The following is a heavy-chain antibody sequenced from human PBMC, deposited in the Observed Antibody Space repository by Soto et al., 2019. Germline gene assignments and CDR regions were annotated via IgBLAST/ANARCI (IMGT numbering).Heavy chain of an antibody. CDR2: INHSGST. V-gene: IGHV4-34*01. CDR1: GGAFSGYY. J-gene: IGHJ5*02. CDR3: ARGLTGGLAYCGGDCYLNWFDP. Sequence: SETLSLTCAVYGGAFSGYYWSWIRQPPGKGLEWIGEINHSGSTNYNPSLKSRVTVSVDTSKNQFSLKLSSVTAADTAVYYCARGLTGGLAYCGGDCYLNWFDPWGQGTLVTVSS. D-gene: IGHD2-21*02.